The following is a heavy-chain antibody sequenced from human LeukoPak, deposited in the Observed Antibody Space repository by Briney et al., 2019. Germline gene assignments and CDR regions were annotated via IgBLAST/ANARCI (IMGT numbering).Heavy chain of an antibody. D-gene: IGHD2-2*01. CDR2: INPNSGGT. V-gene: IGHV1-2*06. J-gene: IGHJ5*02. Sequence: ASVKVSCKASGYTFTGYYLHWVRQAPGQGLEWMGRINPNSGGTNYAQNFQGRVTMTRDTSISTAYMELSRLRFDDTAVYYCARGTVVPAALNWFDPWGQGTLVTVSS. CDR3: ARGTVVPAALNWFDP. CDR1: GYTFTGYY.